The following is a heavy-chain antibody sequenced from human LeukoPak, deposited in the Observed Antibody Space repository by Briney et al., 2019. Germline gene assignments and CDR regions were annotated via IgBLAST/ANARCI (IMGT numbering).Heavy chain of an antibody. CDR1: GFTFSSYG. Sequence: GGSLRLSCAASGFTFSSYGMHWVRQAPGKGLEWVSVISYDGSNKYYADSVKGRFTISRDNSKKTLYLQMNSLRAEDTAVYYCPNDGFRYSSGWYSHWFDPWGQGTLVTVSS. J-gene: IGHJ5*02. V-gene: IGHV3-30*18. D-gene: IGHD6-19*01. CDR3: PNDGFRYSSGWYSHWFDP. CDR2: ISYDGSNK.